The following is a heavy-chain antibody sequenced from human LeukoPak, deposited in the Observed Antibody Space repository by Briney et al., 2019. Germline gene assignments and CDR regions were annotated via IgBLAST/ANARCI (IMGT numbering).Heavy chain of an antibody. CDR2: MSGSGGRT. CDR3: AREGFCSGGTCYSGNAFDI. V-gene: IGHV3-23*01. CDR1: GFTFSSYA. J-gene: IGHJ3*02. D-gene: IGHD2-15*01. Sequence: GGSLRLSCAASGFTFSSYAMSWVRQAPGKGLEWVSAMSGSGGRTYYADSVKGRFTISRDNSKNTLYLQMNSLRAEDTAVYYCAREGFCSGGTCYSGNAFDIWGQGTMVTVSS.